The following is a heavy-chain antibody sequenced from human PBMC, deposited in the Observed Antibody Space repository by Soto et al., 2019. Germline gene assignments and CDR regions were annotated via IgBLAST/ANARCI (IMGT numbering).Heavy chain of an antibody. D-gene: IGHD3-16*01. CDR1: GGSVNTYY. J-gene: IGHJ4*02. V-gene: IGHV4-59*02. CDR3: ARERGPLSYCDY. CDR2: IYSSGRT. Sequence: QVRLQESGPGLVKPSETLSLTCTVSGGSVNTYYWSWIRQPPGKGLEWIGYIYSSGRTSYNPSLESRVTISVDTSKNQCSLRLNSVTAADTAVYYCARERGPLSYCDYWGQGTLVTVSS.